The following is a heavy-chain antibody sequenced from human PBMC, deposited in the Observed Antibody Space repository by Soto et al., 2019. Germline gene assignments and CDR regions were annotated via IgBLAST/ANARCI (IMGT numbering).Heavy chain of an antibody. V-gene: IGHV4-34*01. D-gene: IGHD1-1*01. CDR1: GGFVTSGSYY. CDR2: MSHSGGT. J-gene: IGHJ3*02. Sequence: QVQLQQWGAGLLKPSETLSLTCAVYGGFVTSGSYYWSWIRQPPGKGLEWIGEMSHSGGTHFNPSLKSRVTISVDTSKNQSTLKMSSVTAADTALYYYARVERGTATTVVDAFDIWGPGTMVTVSS. CDR3: ARVERGTATTVVDAFDI.